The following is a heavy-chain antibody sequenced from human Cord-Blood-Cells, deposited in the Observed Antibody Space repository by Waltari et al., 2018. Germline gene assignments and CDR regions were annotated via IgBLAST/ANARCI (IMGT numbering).Heavy chain of an antibody. J-gene: IGHJ5*02. CDR3: ATLKYYDFWSGFQNWFDP. V-gene: IGHV1-24*01. Sequence: QVQLVQSGAEVKKPGASVKVSCKVSGYTLTELSMHWVRQAPGKGLEWMGGFDPEDGETIYAQKFQGRVTMTEDTSTDTAYMELSSLRSEDTAVYYCATLKYYDFWSGFQNWFDPWGQGTLVTVSS. D-gene: IGHD3-3*01. CDR1: GYTLTELS. CDR2: FDPEDGET.